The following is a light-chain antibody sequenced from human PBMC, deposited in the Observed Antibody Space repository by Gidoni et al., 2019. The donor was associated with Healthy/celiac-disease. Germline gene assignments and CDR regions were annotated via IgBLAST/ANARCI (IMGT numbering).Light chain of an antibody. Sequence: NFILTQPHSVSQSPGKTVPISCTGSSGSIASNYVQWYQQRPGSAPTTVIYEDNQRPSGVPDRFSGSIDSSSNSASLTISGLKTEDEADYYCQSYDSSNVVFGGGTKLTVL. CDR2: EDN. J-gene: IGLJ2*01. CDR3: QSYDSSNVV. CDR1: SGSIASNY. V-gene: IGLV6-57*02.